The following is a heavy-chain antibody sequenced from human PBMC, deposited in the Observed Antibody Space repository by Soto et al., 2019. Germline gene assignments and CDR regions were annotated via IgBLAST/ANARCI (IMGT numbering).Heavy chain of an antibody. J-gene: IGHJ6*02. CDR1: GYTFTSYG. Sequence: GASVKVSCKASGYTFTSYGISWVRQAPGQGLEWMGWISAYNGNTNYAQKLQGRVTMTTDTSTSTAYMELRGLRSDDTAVYYCAREGYYDSSGYYYGYYYYGMDVWGQGTTVTVPS. CDR3: AREGYYDSSGYYYGYYYYGMDV. CDR2: ISAYNGNT. D-gene: IGHD3-22*01. V-gene: IGHV1-18*04.